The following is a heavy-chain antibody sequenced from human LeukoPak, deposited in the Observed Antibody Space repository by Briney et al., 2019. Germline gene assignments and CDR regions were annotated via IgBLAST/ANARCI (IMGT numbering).Heavy chain of an antibody. V-gene: IGHV4-59*01. J-gene: IGHJ4*01. CDR3: TKGYYERFDC. CDR1: GASINSYR. Sequence: SETLSLTCNVSGASINSYRWNWIRQPPGKGLEWIGYISYDGKTNYNPSLKSRLTLSVDTSKNQFSLNLNSVTAADTARYYCTKGYYERFDCCGHGTLFTVTS. CDR2: ISYDGKT. D-gene: IGHD3-22*01.